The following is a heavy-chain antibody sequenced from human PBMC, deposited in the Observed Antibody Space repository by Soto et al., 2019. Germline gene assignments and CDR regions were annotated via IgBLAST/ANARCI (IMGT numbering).Heavy chain of an antibody. CDR1: GFTFSSYW. CDR2: IKQDGSEK. CDR3: ARDPIAAAGTHFDY. J-gene: IGHJ4*02. Sequence: GGSLRLSCAASGFTFSSYWMSWVRQAPGKGLEWVANIKQDGSEKYYVDSVKGRFTISRDNAKNSLYLQMNSLRAEDTAVYYCARDPIAAAGTHFDYWGQGTLVTVSS. V-gene: IGHV3-7*01. D-gene: IGHD6-13*01.